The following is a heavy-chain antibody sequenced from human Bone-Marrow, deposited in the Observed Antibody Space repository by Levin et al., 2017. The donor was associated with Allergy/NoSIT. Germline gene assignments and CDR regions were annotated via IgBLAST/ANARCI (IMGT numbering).Heavy chain of an antibody. CDR2: MSYSGYT. J-gene: IGHJ4*02. CDR1: GDSVSSATYF. D-gene: IGHD6-13*01. V-gene: IGHV4-61*01. CDR3: ARGGRAAAETNSFDY. Sequence: SQTLSLTCTVSGDSVSSATYFWRWIRQPPGRGLEWIGVMSYSGYTNYNPSLKSRVSISIDTSKNQFSLKLSSVTAADTAVYYCARGGRAAAETNSFDYWGQGTLVTVFS.